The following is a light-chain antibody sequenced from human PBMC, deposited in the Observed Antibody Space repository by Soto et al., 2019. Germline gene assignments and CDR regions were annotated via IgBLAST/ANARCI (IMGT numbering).Light chain of an antibody. Sequence: EIVMTQSPATLSVSPGERVTLSCRASQSLSGNLAWYQQKPGLAPRLLINRASTRATGIPARFSGSGSGTDFTLTISSLEPEDFAVYYCQQRSNWPMTFGGGTKVDIK. V-gene: IGKV3-11*01. CDR3: QQRSNWPMT. CDR2: RAS. J-gene: IGKJ4*01. CDR1: QSLSGN.